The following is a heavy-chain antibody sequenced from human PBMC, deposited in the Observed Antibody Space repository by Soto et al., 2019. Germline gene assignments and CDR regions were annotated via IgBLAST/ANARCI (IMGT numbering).Heavy chain of an antibody. CDR1: GGSFSGYY. J-gene: IGHJ6*03. CDR3: ARASATMVRGARPYYYYYYYMDV. Sequence: PSETLSLTCAVYGGSFSGYYWSWIRQPPGKGLEWIGEINHSGSTNYNPSLKSRVTISVDTSKNQFSLKLSSVTAADTAVYYCARASATMVRGARPYYYYYYYMDVWGKGTTVTVSS. CDR2: INHSGST. V-gene: IGHV4-34*01. D-gene: IGHD3-10*01.